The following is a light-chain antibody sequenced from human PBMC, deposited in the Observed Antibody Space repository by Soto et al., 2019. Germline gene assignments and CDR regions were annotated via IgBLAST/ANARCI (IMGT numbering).Light chain of an antibody. CDR1: SSDVGSYNL. Sequence: QSALTQPASVSGSPGQSITISCTGTSSDVGSYNLVSWYQQHPDTAPKLMIFEGTKRPSGVSTRFSGSKSGNTASLTISGLQAEDEAHYYCCSYAGSSTHVVFGGGTKVTVL. V-gene: IGLV2-23*01. CDR2: EGT. CDR3: CSYAGSSTHVV. J-gene: IGLJ2*01.